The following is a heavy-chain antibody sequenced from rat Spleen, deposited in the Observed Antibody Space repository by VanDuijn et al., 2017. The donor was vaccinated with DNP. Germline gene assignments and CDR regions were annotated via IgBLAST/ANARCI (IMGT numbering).Heavy chain of an antibody. D-gene: IGHD1-11*01. V-gene: IGHV5-27*01. Sequence: EVQLVESGGGLVQPGRSLTLSCAASGFTFSNYGMAWVRQAPTKGLEWVASITNSGGSTYYRDSVKGRFTISRDNAKSTLYLQMDSLRSEDTATYYCTTGGTVFSYAMDAWGQGTSVTVSS. CDR3: TTGGTVFSYAMDA. CDR1: GFTFSNYG. J-gene: IGHJ4*01. CDR2: ITNSGGST.